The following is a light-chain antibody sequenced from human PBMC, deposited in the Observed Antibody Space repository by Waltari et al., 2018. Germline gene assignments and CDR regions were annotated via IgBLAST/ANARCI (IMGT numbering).Light chain of an antibody. V-gene: IGLV2-23*02. CDR2: DVS. Sequence: QSALTQPASVSGSPGQSITVSCIGTSNDIGSYNFVSWFQQHPGRAPKPMIFDVSARRVGVSNRFSGSKSGNTASQTISGLQAEDEADYYFFSYAGSNSFAFGGGTRVTVL. CDR1: SNDIGSYNF. CDR3: FSYAGSNSFA. J-gene: IGLJ2*01.